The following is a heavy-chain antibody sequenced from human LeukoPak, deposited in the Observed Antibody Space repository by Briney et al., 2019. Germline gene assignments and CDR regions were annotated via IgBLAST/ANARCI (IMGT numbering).Heavy chain of an antibody. CDR1: GFTFRNYL. Sequence: GGSLRLSCAASGFTFRNYLMNWVRQAPGKGLEWVGRIVQTSGGGTTEYAAPVKGRFTISRDDSTNTLYLQMYSLKTEDTAVYYCATGFSTATHDGYWGQGTLVTVSS. J-gene: IGHJ4*02. CDR2: IVQTSGGGTT. V-gene: IGHV3-15*04. D-gene: IGHD3-3*02. CDR3: ATGFSTATHDGY.